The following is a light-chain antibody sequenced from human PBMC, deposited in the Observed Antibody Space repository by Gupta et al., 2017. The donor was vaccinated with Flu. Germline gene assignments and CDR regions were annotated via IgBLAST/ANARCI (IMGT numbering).Light chain of an antibody. CDR3: QQRSYWPLT. CDR1: QSVSSY. CDR2: DAS. V-gene: IGKV3-11*01. Sequence: EIVLTPSPATLSLSPGERATLSCRASQSVSSYLAWYQQKPGQAPRLLIYDASNRATGIPARFSGSGSGTDFTLTISSLEPEDFAVYYCQQRSYWPLTFGGGTKVEIK. J-gene: IGKJ4*01.